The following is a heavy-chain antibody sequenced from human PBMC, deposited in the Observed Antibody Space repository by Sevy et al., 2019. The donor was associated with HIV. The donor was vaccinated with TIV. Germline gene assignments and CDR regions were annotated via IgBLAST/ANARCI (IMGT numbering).Heavy chain of an antibody. Sequence: ASVKVSCKASGYTFTGYYMHWVRQAPGQGLEWMGWINPNSGGTNYAQKFQGRVTMTRDTSISTAYMELSRLRCDDTAVYYCARGNRGYYDSSGYYWLFDYWGQGTLVTVSS. J-gene: IGHJ4*02. V-gene: IGHV1-2*02. D-gene: IGHD3-22*01. CDR1: GYTFTGYY. CDR3: ARGNRGYYDSSGYYWLFDY. CDR2: INPNSGGT.